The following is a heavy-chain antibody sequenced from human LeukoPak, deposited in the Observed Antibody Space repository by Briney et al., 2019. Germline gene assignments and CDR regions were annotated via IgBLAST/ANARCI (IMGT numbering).Heavy chain of an antibody. J-gene: IGHJ4*02. CDR1: GGSISSYY. Sequence: SETLSLTCTVSGGSISSYYWSWIRQPPGKGLEWIGYIYYSGSTNYNPSLKSRVTISVDTSKNQFSLKLSSVTAADTAVYYCARGPRYCSSGSCYDYWGQGTLVTVSS. CDR2: IYYSGST. D-gene: IGHD2-15*01. V-gene: IGHV4-59*01. CDR3: ARGPRYCSSGSCYDY.